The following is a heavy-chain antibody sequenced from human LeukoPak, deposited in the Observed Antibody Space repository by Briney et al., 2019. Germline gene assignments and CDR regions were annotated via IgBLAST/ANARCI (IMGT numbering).Heavy chain of an antibody. D-gene: IGHD2-15*01. CDR3: ANTLGDY. Sequence: ASVKVSCEEYRYTLTCYCMHWARQAPGHCLERMGWISANSGATNYAQKFRGWVTMTTDTSISTAYMEQSRLRSDDTAVYYCANTLGDYWGQGTLVTVSS. J-gene: IGHJ4*02. CDR1: RYTLTCYC. V-gene: IGHV1-2*04. CDR2: ISANSGAT.